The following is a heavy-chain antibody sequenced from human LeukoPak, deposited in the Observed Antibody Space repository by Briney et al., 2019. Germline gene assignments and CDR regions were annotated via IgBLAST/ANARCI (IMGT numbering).Heavy chain of an antibody. J-gene: IGHJ4*02. CDR3: ARSDRGGYWGGGDAPSFDY. V-gene: IGHV1-2*02. CDR1: GYTFTGYY. CDR2: INPNSGGT. D-gene: IGHD1-26*01. Sequence: ASVKVSCKASGYTFTGYYMHWVRQAPGQGLEWMGWINPNSGGTNYAQKFQGRVTMTRDTSISTAYMALSRLRSDDTALYYCARSDRGGYWGGGDAPSFDYWGQGTLVTVSS.